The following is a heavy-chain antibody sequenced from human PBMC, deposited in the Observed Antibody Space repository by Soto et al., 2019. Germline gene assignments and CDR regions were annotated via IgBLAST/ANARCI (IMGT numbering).Heavy chain of an antibody. J-gene: IGHJ5*02. CDR3: ARGLPRLNWFDP. Sequence: PSETLSLTCTVSGGSISSGGYYWSWIRQHPGKGLEWIGYIYYSGSTYYNPSLKSRVTISVDTSKNQFSLKLSSVTAADTAVYYCARGLPRLNWFDPWGQGTLVTVSS. D-gene: IGHD3-22*01. CDR2: IYYSGST. V-gene: IGHV4-31*03. CDR1: GGSISSGGYY.